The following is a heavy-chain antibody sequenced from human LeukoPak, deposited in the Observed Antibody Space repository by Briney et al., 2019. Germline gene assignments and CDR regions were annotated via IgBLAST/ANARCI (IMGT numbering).Heavy chain of an antibody. Sequence: PGGSLRLSCAASGFTFNTYSMNWVRQAPGKGLEWVSFISRVISTVYYADSVKGRFTISRDNAKNSMYLQMNSLRVEDTAVYYCARGGGSGYVWGQGTTVTVSS. V-gene: IGHV3-48*01. D-gene: IGHD3-22*01. CDR1: GFTFNTYS. J-gene: IGHJ6*02. CDR3: ARGGGSGYV. CDR2: ISRVISTV.